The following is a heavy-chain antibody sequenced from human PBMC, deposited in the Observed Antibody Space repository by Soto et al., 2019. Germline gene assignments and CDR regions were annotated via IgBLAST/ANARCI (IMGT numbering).Heavy chain of an antibody. D-gene: IGHD1-1*01. CDR3: ARTGYNWNDGVSFDP. Sequence: SETLSLTCAVYGGSFSGYYWSWIRQPPGKGLEWIGEINHSGSTNYNPSLKSRVTISVDTSKNQFSLKLSSVTAADTAVYYCARTGYNWNDGVSFDPWGQGTLVTVSS. V-gene: IGHV4-34*01. J-gene: IGHJ5*02. CDR1: GGSFSGYY. CDR2: INHSGST.